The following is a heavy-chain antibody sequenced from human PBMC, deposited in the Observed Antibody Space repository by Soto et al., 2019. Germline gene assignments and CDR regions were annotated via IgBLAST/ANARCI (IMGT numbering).Heavy chain of an antibody. D-gene: IGHD2-15*01. CDR2: ISGSGGST. J-gene: IGHJ4*02. Sequence: EVQLLESGGGLVQPGGSLRLSCAASGFTFSSYAMSWVRQAPGKGLEWVSAISGSGGSTYYADSVKGRFTISRDNSKNPLDLQMKRPRAGDTAVYYCAKDLRYCSGGSCYSNDYWGQGTLVTVSS. CDR1: GFTFSSYA. CDR3: AKDLRYCSGGSCYSNDY. V-gene: IGHV3-23*01.